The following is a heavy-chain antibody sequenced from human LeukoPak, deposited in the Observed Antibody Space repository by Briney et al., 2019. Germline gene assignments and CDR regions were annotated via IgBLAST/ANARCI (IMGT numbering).Heavy chain of an antibody. CDR1: GGSFSNYD. J-gene: IGHJ5*01. V-gene: IGHV4-34*01. Sequence: SQTLSLTCAVYGGSFSNYDWTWIRQPPGKGLEWIGEIHHSGRTNYNPSLKSRITISADTSKKQFPLRLSSVTAADTAVYYCARSRSRVTIFGVALNWLDSWGQGNLVTVSS. D-gene: IGHD3-3*01. CDR3: ARSRSRVTIFGVALNWLDS. CDR2: IHHSGRT.